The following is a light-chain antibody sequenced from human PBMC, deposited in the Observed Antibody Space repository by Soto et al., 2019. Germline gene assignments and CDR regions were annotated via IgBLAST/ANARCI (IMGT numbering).Light chain of an antibody. CDR2: GDN. V-gene: IGLV1-40*01. CDR3: QSYDNSLNHVV. J-gene: IGLJ2*01. CDR1: SSNIGSFYD. Sequence: QSVLTQPPSVSGAPGQRVTIPCTGSSSNIGSFYDVHWYQQLPGTVPKLLIYGDNNRPSGVPDRFSGSKSGTAASLAITALQDEDEADYYCQSYDNSLNHVVFGGGTKLTVL.